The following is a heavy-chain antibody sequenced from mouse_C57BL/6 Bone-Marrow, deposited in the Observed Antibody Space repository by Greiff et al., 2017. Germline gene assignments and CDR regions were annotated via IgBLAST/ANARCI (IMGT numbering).Heavy chain of an antibody. CDR2: INPNYGTT. V-gene: IGHV1-39*01. J-gene: IGHJ3*01. Sequence: VQLQQSGPELVKPGASVKISCKASGYSFTDYNMHWVKQSNGKGLEWIGVINPNYGTTSYNQKFKGKATLTVDKSSSTAYMQLNSLTSEDSAVYYCASGAPIYYYCSPPFAYWGQGTLVTVSA. D-gene: IGHD1-1*01. CDR1: GYSFTDYN. CDR3: ASGAPIYYYCSPPFAY.